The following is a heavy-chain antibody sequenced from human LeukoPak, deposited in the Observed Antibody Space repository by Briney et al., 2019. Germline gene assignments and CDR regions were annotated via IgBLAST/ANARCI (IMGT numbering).Heavy chain of an antibody. CDR2: ISSSSSYI. Sequence: NPGGSLRLSCAASGFTFSSYRMNWVRQAPGKGLEWVSSISSSSSYIYYADSVKGRFTISRDNAKNLVYLQMNNLRAEDTAVYYCARGWNYAFRFDNWGQGTLVTVST. CDR3: ARGWNYAFRFDN. CDR1: GFTFSSYR. D-gene: IGHD1-7*01. V-gene: IGHV3-21*01. J-gene: IGHJ4*02.